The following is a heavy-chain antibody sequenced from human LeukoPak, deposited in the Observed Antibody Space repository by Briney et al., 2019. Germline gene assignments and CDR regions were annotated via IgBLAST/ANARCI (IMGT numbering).Heavy chain of an antibody. CDR2: ISYDGSNK. D-gene: IGHD6-13*01. CDR3: ARGGIAAAGTHYYYGMDV. V-gene: IGHV3-30-3*01. Sequence: PGGSLRLSCAASGFTFSSYAMPWVRQAPGKGLEWVAVISYDGSNKYYADSVKGRFTISRDNSKNTLYLQMNSLRAEDTAVYYCARGGIAAAGTHYYYGMDVWGQGTTVTVSS. J-gene: IGHJ6*02. CDR1: GFTFSSYA.